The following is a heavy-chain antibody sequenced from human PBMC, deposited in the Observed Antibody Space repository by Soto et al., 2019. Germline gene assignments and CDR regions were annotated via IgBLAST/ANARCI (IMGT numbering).Heavy chain of an antibody. J-gene: IGHJ4*02. CDR2: IIPILGIA. D-gene: IGHD6-19*01. V-gene: IGHV1-69*04. CDR1: GYTFTRSG. CDR3: AKELHTSSGWSQVIY. Sequence: ASVKVSCKASGYTFTRSGISWVRQAPGQGLEWMGRIIPILGIANYAQKFQGRVTITADKSTSTAYMELSSLRSEDTAVYYCAKELHTSSGWSQVIYWGQGTLVTVSS.